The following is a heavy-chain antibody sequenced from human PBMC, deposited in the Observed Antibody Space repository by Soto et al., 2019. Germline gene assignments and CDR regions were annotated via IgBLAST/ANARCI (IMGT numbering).Heavy chain of an antibody. CDR2: IIPILGIA. J-gene: IGHJ4*02. Sequence: QVQLVQSGAEVTKPGSSVKVSCKASGGTFSSYTISWVRQAPGQGLEWMGRIIPILGIANYAQKFQGRVTITADKSTSTAYMELSSLRSEDTAVYYCARDRTGTTTFDYWGQGTLVTVSS. CDR1: GGTFSSYT. CDR3: ARDRTGTTTFDY. D-gene: IGHD1-1*01. V-gene: IGHV1-69*08.